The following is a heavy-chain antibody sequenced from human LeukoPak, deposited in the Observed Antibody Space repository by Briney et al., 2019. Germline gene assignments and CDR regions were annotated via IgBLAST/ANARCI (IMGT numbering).Heavy chain of an antibody. V-gene: IGHV1-2*02. J-gene: IGHJ4*02. CDR3: ARDRSCSSTSCYHDY. CDR2: INLNSGGT. CDR1: GYTFTGYY. Sequence: ASVKVSCKASGYTFTGYYMHWVRQAPGQGLEWMGWINLNSGGTNYAQKFQGRVTMTRDTSISTAYMELSRLRSDDTAVYYCARDRSCSSTSCYHDYWGQGTLVTVSS. D-gene: IGHD2-2*01.